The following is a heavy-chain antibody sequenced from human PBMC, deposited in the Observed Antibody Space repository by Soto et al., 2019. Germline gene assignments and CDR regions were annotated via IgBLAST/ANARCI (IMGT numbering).Heavy chain of an antibody. D-gene: IGHD3-10*01. J-gene: IGHJ5*02. CDR2: FDPEDGET. V-gene: IGHV1-24*01. CDR1: GYTLTELS. Sequence: QVQLVQSGAEVKKPGASVKVSCKVSGYTLTELSMHWVRQAPGKGHEWMGGFDPEDGETIYAQKVQGRVTMTEDTSTDTAYMELSSLRSEDTAVYYCATALHYYGSGSYYLHGGWFDPWGQGTLVTVSS. CDR3: ATALHYYGSGSYYLHGGWFDP.